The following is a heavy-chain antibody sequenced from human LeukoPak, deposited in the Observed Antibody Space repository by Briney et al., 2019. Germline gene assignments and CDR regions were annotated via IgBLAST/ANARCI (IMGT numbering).Heavy chain of an antibody. V-gene: IGHV3-21*01. Sequence: GGSLRLSCAASGFTFSSYSMNWVRQAPGKGLEWVSSISSSSSYIYYADSVKGRFTISRDNAKNTLYLQMNSLRAEDTAVYYCARLNYDYVWGSYRTHYFDYWGQGTLVTVSS. D-gene: IGHD3-16*02. CDR2: ISSSSSYI. CDR3: ARLNYDYVWGSYRTHYFDY. CDR1: GFTFSSYS. J-gene: IGHJ4*02.